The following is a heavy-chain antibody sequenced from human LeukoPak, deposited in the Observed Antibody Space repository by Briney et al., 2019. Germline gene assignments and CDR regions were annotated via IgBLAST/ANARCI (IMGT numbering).Heavy chain of an antibody. Sequence: SETLSLTCTVSGGSIFSYYWNWLRQPPGKGLEWIGYIYYSGSTNYNPSLKSRVTISVDTSKNQFSLKLSSVTAADTAVYYCARDGGQRGYSYGYALDFDYWGQGTLVTVSS. V-gene: IGHV4-59*01. CDR3: ARDGGQRGYSYGYALDFDY. J-gene: IGHJ4*02. CDR2: IYYSGST. D-gene: IGHD5-18*01. CDR1: GGSIFSYY.